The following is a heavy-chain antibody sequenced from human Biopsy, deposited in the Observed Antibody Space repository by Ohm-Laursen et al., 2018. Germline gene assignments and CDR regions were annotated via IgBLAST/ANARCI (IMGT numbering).Heavy chain of an antibody. CDR1: GFNFSTYG. CDR3: TRDTTYYAGTTYYDALDV. Sequence: SLRLSCSAPGFNFSTYGMSWVRQVAGKGLEWVANIKRDGSQSNHADSVKGRFTISRDNAKNSLYLQMNSLRAEDTAVYYCTRDTTYYAGTTYYDALDVWGQGTTVTVSS. J-gene: IGHJ3*01. D-gene: IGHD2/OR15-2a*01. V-gene: IGHV3-7*01. CDR2: IKRDGSQS.